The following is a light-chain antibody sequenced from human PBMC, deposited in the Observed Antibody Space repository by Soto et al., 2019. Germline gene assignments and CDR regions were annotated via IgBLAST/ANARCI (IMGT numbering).Light chain of an antibody. CDR2: EGS. CDR3: CSYAGSSPYV. Sequence: QSALTQPASVSGSPGQSITISCTGTNSDVGSYNLVSWYQQHPGKAPKLMIYEGSKRPSGVSNRFSGSKSGNTASLTISGLQAEDEAEYYCCSYAGSSPYVFGTGTQLTVL. V-gene: IGLV2-23*01. J-gene: IGLJ1*01. CDR1: NSDVGSYNL.